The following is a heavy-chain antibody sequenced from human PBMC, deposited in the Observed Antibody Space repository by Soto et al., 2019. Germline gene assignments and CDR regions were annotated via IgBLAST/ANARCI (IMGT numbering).Heavy chain of an antibody. CDR3: AREPRYDYIWGRFSRRQFDY. D-gene: IGHD3-16*01. CDR2: INHSGST. V-gene: IGHV4-34*01. J-gene: IGHJ4*02. Sequence: QVQLQQWGAGLLKPSETLSLTCAVYGGSFSGYYWSWIRQPPGKGLEWIGEINHSGSTNYNPSLKSRVTISVDTSKNQFSLKLSSVTAADTAVYYCAREPRYDYIWGRFSRRQFDYWGQGTLVTVSS. CDR1: GGSFSGYY.